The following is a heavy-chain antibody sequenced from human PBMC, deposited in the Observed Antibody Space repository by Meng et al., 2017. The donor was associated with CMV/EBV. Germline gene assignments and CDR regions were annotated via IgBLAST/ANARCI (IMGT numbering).Heavy chain of an antibody. CDR1: GYTFTGYY. CDR2: INPNSGGT. D-gene: IGHD6-13*01. CDR3: ARDHGIAAAGGLY. J-gene: IGHJ4*02. Sequence: AAVMVSCKASGYTFTGYYMHWVRQAPGQGLEWMGWINPNSGGTNYAQKFQGRVTMTRDTSISTAYMELSRLRSDDTAVYYCARDHGIAAAGGLYWGQGTLVTVSS. V-gene: IGHV1-2*02.